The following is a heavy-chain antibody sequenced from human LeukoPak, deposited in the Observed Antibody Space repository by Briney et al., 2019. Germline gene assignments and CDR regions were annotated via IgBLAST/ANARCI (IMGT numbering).Heavy chain of an antibody. J-gene: IGHJ3*02. CDR2: ISAYNGNT. D-gene: IGHD2-2*01. Sequence: AAVKDSCQASGYTFTSYGISWVRPAPGQGREWMGWISAYNGNTNYAQKLQGSVTMTTDTSTSTAYLELRSLRSDDTAVYYCARDSDLIVVVPAADRDAFDIWGQGTMVTVSS. V-gene: IGHV1-18*01. CDR1: GYTFTSYG. CDR3: ARDSDLIVVVPAADRDAFDI.